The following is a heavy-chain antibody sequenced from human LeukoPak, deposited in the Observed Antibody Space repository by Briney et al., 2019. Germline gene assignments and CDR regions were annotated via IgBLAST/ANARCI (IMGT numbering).Heavy chain of an antibody. D-gene: IGHD3-10*01. CDR3: ARVTMVRGVIITLDY. CDR2: ISAYNGNT. CDR1: GYTFTSYG. V-gene: IGHV1-18*01. Sequence: ASVKVSCKASGYTFTSYGISWVRQAPGQGLEWMGWISAYNGNTNYAQKLQGRVTMTTDTSTSTAYMELRSLRSDDTAVYHCARVTMVRGVIITLDYWGQGTLVTVSS. J-gene: IGHJ4*02.